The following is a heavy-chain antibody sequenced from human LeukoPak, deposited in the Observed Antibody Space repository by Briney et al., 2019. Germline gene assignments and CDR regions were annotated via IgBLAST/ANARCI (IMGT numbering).Heavy chain of an antibody. CDR3: ARQGGGPYSGSPFDF. CDR2: INVVNGDT. D-gene: IGHD1-26*01. CDR1: GYSFTSYA. Sequence: ASVNVSFKTSGYSFTSYAVHWARQAPGQRPEWMGWINVVNGDTRYSQNFQGRVTISRDTSATTVYMELRSLRSEDTHIYYCARQGGGPYSGSPFDFWGQGTLVTVSS. V-gene: IGHV1-3*01. J-gene: IGHJ4*02.